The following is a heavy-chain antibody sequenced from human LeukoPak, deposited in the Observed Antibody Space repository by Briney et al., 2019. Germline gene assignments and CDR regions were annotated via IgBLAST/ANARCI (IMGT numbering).Heavy chain of an antibody. CDR3: ARDHSELPAAGMYYFDY. J-gene: IGHJ4*02. D-gene: IGHD6-13*01. CDR2: INPSGGST. Sequence: GASVKVSCKASGYTFTSYYMHWVRQAPGQGLEWMGIINPSGGSTSYAQKFQGRVTMTRDTSTSTVYMELSSLRSEDTAVYYCARDHSELPAAGMYYFDYWGQGTLVTVSS. V-gene: IGHV1-46*01. CDR1: GYTFTSYY.